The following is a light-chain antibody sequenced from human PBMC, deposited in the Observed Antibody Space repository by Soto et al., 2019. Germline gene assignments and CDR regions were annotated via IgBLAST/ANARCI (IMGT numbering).Light chain of an antibody. CDR3: QQYASFWT. J-gene: IGKJ1*01. CDR1: QSISNS. V-gene: IGKV1-5*03. Sequence: DIQMTQSPSTLSATGGDRVTITCRATQSISNSLAWYQQKPGKAPNLLIYKASSLETGVPSRFSGSGSGTEFTLTITSLQPDDSATYYCQQYASFWTFGQGTKVEIK. CDR2: KAS.